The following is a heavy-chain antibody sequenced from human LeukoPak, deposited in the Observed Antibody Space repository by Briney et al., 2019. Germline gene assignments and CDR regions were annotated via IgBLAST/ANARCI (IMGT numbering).Heavy chain of an antibody. D-gene: IGHD1-7*01. CDR3: ARGDSNWNYEKMDAFDI. Sequence: PSETLSLTCTVSGGSFSSYYWSWIRQPAGEGLEWIGRIYTSGSTNYNPSLKSRVTMSVDTSKNQFSLKLSSVTAADTAVYYCARGDSNWNYEKMDAFDIWGQGTMVTVSS. CDR1: GGSFSSYY. CDR2: IYTSGST. J-gene: IGHJ3*02. V-gene: IGHV4-4*07.